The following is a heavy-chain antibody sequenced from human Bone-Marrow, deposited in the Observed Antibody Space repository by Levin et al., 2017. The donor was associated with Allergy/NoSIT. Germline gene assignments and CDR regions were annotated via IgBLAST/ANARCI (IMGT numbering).Heavy chain of an antibody. J-gene: IGHJ4*02. CDR2: IYYSGST. V-gene: IGHV4-30-4*01. CDR1: GGSISSGDYH. CDR3: ARDPSGSYYGIDY. D-gene: IGHD1-26*01. Sequence: SETLSLTCTVSGGSISSGDYHWSWIRQPPGKGLEWIGSIYYSGSTYYKSSLKSRVTISIDTSKNQFSLRLSSVTAADTAVYYCARDPSGSYYGIDYWGQGTLVTVSS.